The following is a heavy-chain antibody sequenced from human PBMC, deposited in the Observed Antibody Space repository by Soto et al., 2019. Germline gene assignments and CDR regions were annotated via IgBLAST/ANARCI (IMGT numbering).Heavy chain of an antibody. Sequence: QVQLVQSGAEVQKPGSSVKVSCKASGGTFSSYAISWVRQAPGQGLEWMGGIIPIFGTANYAQKFQGRVTITADESTSTAYMELSSLRSEDTAVYCCARDFARSYYYDSSGYHDAFDIWGQGTMVTVSS. CDR2: IIPIFGTA. D-gene: IGHD3-22*01. CDR3: ARDFARSYYYDSSGYHDAFDI. CDR1: GGTFSSYA. V-gene: IGHV1-69*01. J-gene: IGHJ3*02.